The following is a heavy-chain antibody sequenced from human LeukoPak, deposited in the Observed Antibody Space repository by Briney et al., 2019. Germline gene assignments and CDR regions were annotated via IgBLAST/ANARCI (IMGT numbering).Heavy chain of an antibody. CDR2: INHSGST. CDR1: GGSISSYY. Sequence: SETLSLTCTVSGGSISSYYWSWIRQPPGKGLEWIGEINHSGSTNYNPSLKSRVTISVDTSKNQFSLKLSSVTAADTAVYYCARGRITIFGVVKYFDYWGQGTLVTVSS. J-gene: IGHJ4*02. D-gene: IGHD3-3*01. V-gene: IGHV4-34*01. CDR3: ARGRITIFGVVKYFDY.